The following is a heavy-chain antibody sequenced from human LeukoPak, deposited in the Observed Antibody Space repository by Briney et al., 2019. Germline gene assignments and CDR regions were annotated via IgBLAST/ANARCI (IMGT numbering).Heavy chain of an antibody. CDR2: MYYRGST. CDR1: GGSINSSSYY. D-gene: IGHD1-1*01. CDR3: ARDAGHQLSRRNYYAMDV. J-gene: IGHJ6*02. V-gene: IGHV4-39*07. Sequence: SEALSLTCTVSGGSINSSSYYWGWVRQPPGKGLEWIGSMYYRGSTYYNPSLKSRVTISVDTSKNQFSLKLSSVTTADTAVYYCARDAGHQLSRRNYYAMDVWGQGTTVTVSS.